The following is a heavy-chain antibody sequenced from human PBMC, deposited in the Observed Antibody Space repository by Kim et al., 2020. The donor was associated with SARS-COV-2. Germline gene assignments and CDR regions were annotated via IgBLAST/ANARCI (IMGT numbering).Heavy chain of an antibody. CDR1: GFTFDDYV. V-gene: IGHV3-43*02. D-gene: IGHD3-10*01. J-gene: IGHJ4*02. Sequence: GGSLRLSCAASGFTFDDYVMHWVRQAPGKGLEWVSLISGDGGSTYYADSVKGRFTISRDNSKNSLYLQMNSLRTEDTALYYCAKVDLHTMVRGPLDYWGQGTLVTVSS. CDR3: AKVDLHTMVRGPLDY. CDR2: ISGDGGST.